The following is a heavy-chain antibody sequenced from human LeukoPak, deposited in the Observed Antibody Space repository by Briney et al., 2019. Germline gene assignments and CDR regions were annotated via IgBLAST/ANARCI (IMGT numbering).Heavy chain of an antibody. Sequence: PGGSLRLSCAASGFTFSSYAMHWVRQAPGKGLEWVAVISYDGSNKYYADSVKGRFTISRDNSKNTLYLQTNSLRAEDTAVYYCASDKDYGDYDYWGQGTLVTVSS. D-gene: IGHD4-17*01. J-gene: IGHJ4*02. CDR2: ISYDGSNK. V-gene: IGHV3-30-3*01. CDR3: ASDKDYGDYDY. CDR1: GFTFSSYA.